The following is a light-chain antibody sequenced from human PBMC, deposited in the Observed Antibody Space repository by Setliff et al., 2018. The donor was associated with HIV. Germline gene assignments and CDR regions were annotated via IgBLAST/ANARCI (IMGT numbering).Light chain of an antibody. V-gene: IGLV1-40*01. CDR1: SSNIGAGYD. CDR3: QSFDSSLIHVV. Sequence: KRVTISCTGSSSNIGAGYDVHWYQQLPGTAPKLLIYGNSNRPSGVPDRFSGSKSGTSASLAITGLQAEDEADYYCQSFDSSLIHVVFGGGTKVTVL. J-gene: IGLJ2*01. CDR2: GNS.